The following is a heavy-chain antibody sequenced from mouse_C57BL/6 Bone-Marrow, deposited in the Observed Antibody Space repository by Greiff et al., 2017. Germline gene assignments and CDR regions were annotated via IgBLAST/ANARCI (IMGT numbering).Heavy chain of an antibody. V-gene: IGHV1-76*01. CDR2: IYPGSGNT. CDR1: GYTFTDYY. Sequence: QVQLQQSGAELVRPGASVKLSCKASGYTFTDYYINWVKQRPGQGLEWIARIYPGSGNTYYNEKFKGKATLTAEKSSSTAYMQLSSLTSEDSAVYFCARVGANWERGFAYWGQGTLVTVSA. D-gene: IGHD4-1*01. CDR3: ARVGANWERGFAY. J-gene: IGHJ3*01.